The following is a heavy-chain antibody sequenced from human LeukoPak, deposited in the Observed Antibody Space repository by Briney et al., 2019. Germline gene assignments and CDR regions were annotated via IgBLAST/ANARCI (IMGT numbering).Heavy chain of an antibody. D-gene: IGHD3-22*01. CDR1: NGSISSRNW. V-gene: IGHV4-4*02. CDR2: IYHSGGT. CDR3: ARDYYDSSGYYGKWSWFDP. J-gene: IGHJ5*02. Sequence: PSETLSLTCAVSNGSISSRNWWTWVRQPPGKGLEWIAEIYHSGGTNSNPSLKSRVTISVDKSKNQFSLTVNSVTAADTAVYYCARDYYDSSGYYGKWSWFDPWGQGILVIVSS.